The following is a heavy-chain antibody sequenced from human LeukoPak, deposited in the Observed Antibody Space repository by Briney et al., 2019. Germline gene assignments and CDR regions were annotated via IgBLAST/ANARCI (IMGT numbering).Heavy chain of an antibody. CDR1: GFTFDDYG. D-gene: IGHD3-10*02. V-gene: IGHV3-20*04. CDR2: INWNGGST. CDR3: AELGITMIGGV. J-gene: IGHJ6*04. Sequence: GGSLRLSCAASGFTFDDYGMSWVRQVPGKGLEWVSGINWNGGSTGNADSVKGRFTISRDNAKNSLYLQMNSLRAEDTAVYYCAELGITMIGGVWGKGTTVTISS.